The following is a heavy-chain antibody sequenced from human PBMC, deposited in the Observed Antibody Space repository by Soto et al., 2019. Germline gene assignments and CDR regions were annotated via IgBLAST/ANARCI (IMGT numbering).Heavy chain of an antibody. Sequence: SETLSLTCTVSGGSISSSSYYWGWIRQPPGKGLVCIGSIYYIGSTYYNPSLKSRVTISVDTSKNQFSLKLSSVTAADTAVYYCARLSMAYHEPPDYWGQGTLVTVSS. CDR2: IYYIGST. V-gene: IGHV4-39*01. CDR1: GGSISSSSYY. CDR3: ARLSMAYHEPPDY. J-gene: IGHJ4*02. D-gene: IGHD3-10*01.